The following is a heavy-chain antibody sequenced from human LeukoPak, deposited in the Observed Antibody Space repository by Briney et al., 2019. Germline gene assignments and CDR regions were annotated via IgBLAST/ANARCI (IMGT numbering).Heavy chain of an antibody. Sequence: GASVKVSCKASGYTFTGYYMHWVRQAPGQGLEWMGWINPNSGGTNYAQKFQGRVTMTRDTSISTAYMELSGLRSDDTAVYYCARGPQWWLRLLIEGSYFDYWGQGTLVTVSS. J-gene: IGHJ4*02. CDR3: ARGPQWWLRLLIEGSYFDY. CDR1: GYTFTGYY. CDR2: INPNSGGT. V-gene: IGHV1-2*02. D-gene: IGHD5-12*01.